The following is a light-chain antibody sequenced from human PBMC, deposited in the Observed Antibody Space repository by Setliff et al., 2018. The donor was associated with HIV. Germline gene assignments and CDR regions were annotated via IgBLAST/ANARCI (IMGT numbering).Light chain of an antibody. CDR2: EAS. Sequence: QSALTQPGSVSGSPGQSITISCTGTSGDVGRYNLVSWYQQHPGKPPKLMIYEASKRPSGVSNRFSGSKSGNTASLTISGLQAEDEADYYCCSNNGSNTYVFGTGTKVTVL. J-gene: IGLJ1*01. CDR3: CSNNGSNTYV. V-gene: IGLV2-23*01. CDR1: SGDVGRYNL.